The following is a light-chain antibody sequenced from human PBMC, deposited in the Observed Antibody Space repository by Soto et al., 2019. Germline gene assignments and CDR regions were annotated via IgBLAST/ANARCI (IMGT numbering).Light chain of an antibody. CDR3: QQVKSYPLT. CDR1: QDISSH. Sequence: DLQLTQSPSFLSASVGDRVTITCRASQDISSHLAWYQQKPGKAPKLLIYAASTLQSGVPSGCRGSGSATEFTLTISSLQPEDFATYYCQQVKSYPLTFGGGTKVEIK. CDR2: AAS. V-gene: IGKV1-9*01. J-gene: IGKJ4*01.